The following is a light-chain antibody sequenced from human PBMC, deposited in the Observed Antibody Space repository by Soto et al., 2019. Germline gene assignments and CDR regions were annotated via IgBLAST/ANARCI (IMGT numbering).Light chain of an antibody. CDR3: CSYAGSSSYV. CDR2: EVS. J-gene: IGLJ1*01. CDR1: SSDVGRYNL. Sequence: QSVLTQPASVSGSPGQSITISCTGTSSDVGRYNLVSWYQQHPDKAPQLMIYEVSKRPSGVSNRFSGSKSGNTASLTISGLQTEDEADYYCCSYAGSSSYVFGTGTKLTVL. V-gene: IGLV2-23*02.